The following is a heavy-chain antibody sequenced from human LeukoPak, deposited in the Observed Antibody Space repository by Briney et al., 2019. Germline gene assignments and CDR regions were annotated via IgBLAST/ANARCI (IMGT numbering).Heavy chain of an antibody. V-gene: IGHV3-23*01. Sequence: GGSLRLSCAASGFTFSSYAMSWVRQAPGKGLEWVSGISGSGGSTSYADSVKGRFTISRDNSKNTLYLQMNSLGAEDTAVYYCARDQWLVHRGFDYWGQGTLVTVSS. J-gene: IGHJ4*02. CDR2: ISGSGGST. D-gene: IGHD6-19*01. CDR1: GFTFSSYA. CDR3: ARDQWLVHRGFDY.